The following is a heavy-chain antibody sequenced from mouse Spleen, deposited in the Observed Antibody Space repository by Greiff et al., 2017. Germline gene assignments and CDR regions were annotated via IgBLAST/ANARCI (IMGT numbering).Heavy chain of an antibody. CDR1: GYTFTSYW. Sequence: QVQLQQSGAELAKPGALVKLSCKASGYTFTSYWMHWVKQRPGQGLEWIGYINTSSGYTKYNQKFKDKATLTADTSSSTAYMQLSSLTYEDSAVYYCARSLYDYDWYFDVWGAGTTVTVSS. V-gene: IGHV1-7*01. CDR3: ARSLYDYDWYFDV. CDR2: INTSSGYT. D-gene: IGHD2-4*01. J-gene: IGHJ1*01.